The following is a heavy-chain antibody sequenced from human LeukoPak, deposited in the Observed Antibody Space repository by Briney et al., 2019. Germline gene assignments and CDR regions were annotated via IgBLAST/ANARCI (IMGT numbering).Heavy chain of an antibody. V-gene: IGHV3-74*01. CDR1: GFIFTSYW. CDR3: ARDRNYRDLDSVDI. J-gene: IGHJ3*02. D-gene: IGHD4-11*01. CDR2: INSDGSST. Sequence: GGSLRLSCAASGFIFTSYWMHWVRQAAGRGLVSLSRINSDGSSTSYADSVKGRFTISRDNAKNTLYLQMNSLRAEDTAVYYCARDRNYRDLDSVDIWGQGTMVTVSS.